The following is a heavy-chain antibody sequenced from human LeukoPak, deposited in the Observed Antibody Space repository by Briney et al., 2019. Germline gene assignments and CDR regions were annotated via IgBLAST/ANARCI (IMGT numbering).Heavy chain of an antibody. D-gene: IGHD3-3*01. J-gene: IGHJ6*02. CDR1: GFTFSSYA. CDR3: ARDITIFGVVPYYYGMDV. Sequence: GGSLRLSCAASGFTFSSYAMHWVRQAPGKGLEYVSAISSNGGTTYYANSVKGRFTISRDNSKNTLYLQMGSLRAEDMAVYYCARDITIFGVVPYYYGMDVWGQGTTVTVSS. CDR2: ISSNGGTT. V-gene: IGHV3-64*01.